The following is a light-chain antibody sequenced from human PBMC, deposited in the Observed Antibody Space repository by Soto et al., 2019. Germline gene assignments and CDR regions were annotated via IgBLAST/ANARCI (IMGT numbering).Light chain of an antibody. CDR1: QSVSSN. CDR2: GAS. CDR3: QQYHTWPIT. V-gene: IGKV3-15*01. J-gene: IGKJ4*01. Sequence: EIAMTQSPGTLSVPPGERATLSCRASQSVSSNLAWYQQKPGQAPRLLISGASTGATGIPARFSGSGSGTEFTLTISSLQSEDCAIYYCQQYHTWPITFGGGTKVDIK.